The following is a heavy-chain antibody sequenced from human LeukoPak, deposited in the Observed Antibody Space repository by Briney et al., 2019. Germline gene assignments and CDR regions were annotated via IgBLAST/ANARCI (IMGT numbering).Heavy chain of an antibody. CDR3: ARASLSSLLTFDY. J-gene: IGHJ4*02. D-gene: IGHD2-15*01. CDR1: GFTSGSYW. CDR2: IKQDGSQK. V-gene: IGHV3-7*01. Sequence: GGSLRLSCAASGFTSGSYWMNWVRQAPGKGLEWVAIIKQDGSQKFYLDSVRGRFTISTDTANNSLYLLMNSLRAEDTAVYYCARASLSSLLTFDYWGQGTLVTVPS.